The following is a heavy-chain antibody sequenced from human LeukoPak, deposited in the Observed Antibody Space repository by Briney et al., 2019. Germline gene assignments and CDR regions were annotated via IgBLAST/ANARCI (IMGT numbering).Heavy chain of an antibody. J-gene: IGHJ2*01. CDR3: AREAWDSRGYPPPRSGWYFDL. V-gene: IGHV3-7*03. Sequence: GGSLSLSCATSGFSFRNYWMSWVRQAPGKGLEWVASINQDDSAIFYLDSVKGRFTISRDNSKNTLYLQMNSLRAEDTAVYYCAREAWDSRGYPPPRSGWYFDLWGRGTLVTVSS. D-gene: IGHD3-22*01. CDR1: GFSFRNYW. CDR2: INQDDSAI.